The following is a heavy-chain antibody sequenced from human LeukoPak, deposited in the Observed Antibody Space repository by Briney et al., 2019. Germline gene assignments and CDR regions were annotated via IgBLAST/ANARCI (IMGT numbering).Heavy chain of an antibody. V-gene: IGHV1-8*01. J-gene: IGHJ4*02. Sequence: ASVKVSCKASGYTFTSYDINWVRQATGQGLEWMGWMNPNSGNTGYAQKFQGRVTMTEDTSTDTAYMELSSLRSEDTAVYYCATDFTTYYYDSSGYVRDYWGQGTLVTVSS. CDR1: GYTFTSYD. D-gene: IGHD3-22*01. CDR3: ATDFTTYYYDSSGYVRDY. CDR2: MNPNSGNT.